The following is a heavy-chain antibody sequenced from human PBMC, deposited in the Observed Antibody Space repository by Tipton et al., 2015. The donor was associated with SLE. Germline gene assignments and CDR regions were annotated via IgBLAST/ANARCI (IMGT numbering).Heavy chain of an antibody. CDR1: GFTFSDYY. Sequence: EASGFTFSDYYMSWIRQAPGKGLEWVSYISSSGSTIYYADSVKGRFTISRDNAKNSLYLQMNSLRAEDTAVYYCARDHRYSSSPYFDYWGQGTLVTVSS. D-gene: IGHD6-6*01. CDR2: ISSSGSTI. V-gene: IGHV3-11*04. J-gene: IGHJ4*02. CDR3: ARDHRYSSSPYFDY.